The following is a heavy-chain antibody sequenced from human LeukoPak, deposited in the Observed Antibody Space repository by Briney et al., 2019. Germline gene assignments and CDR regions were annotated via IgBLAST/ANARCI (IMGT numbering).Heavy chain of an antibody. V-gene: IGHV4-34*01. CDR1: GGSFSGYY. CDR2: INHSGST. D-gene: IGHD2-15*01. Sequence: PSETLSLTCAVYGGSFSGYYWSWIRQPSGKGLEWIGEINHSGSTNYNPSLKSRVTISVDTSKNQFSLKLSSVTAADTAVYYCARDSRRGPDAFDIWGQGTMVTVSS. CDR3: ARDSRRGPDAFDI. J-gene: IGHJ3*02.